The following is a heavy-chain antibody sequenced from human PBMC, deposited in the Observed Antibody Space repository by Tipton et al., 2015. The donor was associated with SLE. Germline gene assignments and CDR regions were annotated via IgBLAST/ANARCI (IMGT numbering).Heavy chain of an antibody. J-gene: IGHJ6*02. CDR3: AREGGQQLVRIYGMDV. CDR1: GFTFSDCG. D-gene: IGHD6-13*01. V-gene: IGHV3-30*02. Sequence: SLRLSCAASGFTFSDCGMHWVRQAPGKGLEWVAFVRYDGSQTYYADSVKGRVAISRDNSKNTLYLQMSSLRVEDTAVYYCAREGGQQLVRIYGMDVWGQGTTVTVPS. CDR2: VRYDGSQT.